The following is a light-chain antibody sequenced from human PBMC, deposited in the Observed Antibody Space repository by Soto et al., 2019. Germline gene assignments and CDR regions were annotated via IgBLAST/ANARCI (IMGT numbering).Light chain of an antibody. CDR3: SSYTTAHFYV. J-gene: IGLJ1*01. Sequence: QSVLTQPASVSGSPGQSITISCTGSNSDIGAYNYVSWYQQHPGKAPKLIIHGVTNRPSGVSHRFSGSKSDYTASLTISGLKDEAEADYYCSSYTTAHFYVFGTATKVTV. CDR2: GVT. CDR1: NSDIGAYNY. V-gene: IGLV2-14*01.